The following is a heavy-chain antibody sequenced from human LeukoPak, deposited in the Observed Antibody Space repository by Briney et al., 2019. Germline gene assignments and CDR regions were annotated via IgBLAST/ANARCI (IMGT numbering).Heavy chain of an antibody. V-gene: IGHV4-34*01. Sequence: PSETLSLTCAVYGGSFSGYYWSWIRQPPGKGLEWIGEINHSGSTNYNPSLKSRVTISVDTSKNQFSPKLSSVTAADTAVYYCATGMVRGVPDYWGQGTLVTVSS. D-gene: IGHD3-10*01. CDR3: ATGMVRGVPDY. J-gene: IGHJ4*02. CDR2: INHSGST. CDR1: GGSFSGYY.